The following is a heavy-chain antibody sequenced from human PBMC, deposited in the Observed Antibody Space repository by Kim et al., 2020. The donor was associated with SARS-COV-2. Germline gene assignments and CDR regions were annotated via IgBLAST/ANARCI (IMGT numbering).Heavy chain of an antibody. V-gene: IGHV1-3*01. CDR3: ARDPPGLWFGEIPKPSDY. CDR1: GYTFTSYA. D-gene: IGHD3-10*01. CDR2: INAGNGNT. Sequence: ASVKVSCKASGYTFTSYAMHWVRQAPGQRLEWMGWINAGNGNTKYSQKFQGRVTITRDTSASTAYMELSSLRSEDTAVYYCARDPPGLWFGEIPKPSDYWGQGTLVTVSS. J-gene: IGHJ4*02.